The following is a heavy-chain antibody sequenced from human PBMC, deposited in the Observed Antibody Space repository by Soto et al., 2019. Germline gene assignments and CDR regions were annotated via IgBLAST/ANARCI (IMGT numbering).Heavy chain of an antibody. D-gene: IGHD2-8*01. CDR1: GGTFSTYT. CDR2: IFPTFGAA. V-gene: IGHV1-69*01. J-gene: IGHJ3*02. Sequence: QVQLVQSGTEVKKPGSSVKVSCKASGGTFSTYTISWLRQAPGQGPEWMGGIFPTFGAANYPQKFQGRLTITADESTPTAYMELSSLRSEDTAVYYCARDEGNNNVAFGIWGQGTMITVSS. CDR3: ARDEGNNNVAFGI.